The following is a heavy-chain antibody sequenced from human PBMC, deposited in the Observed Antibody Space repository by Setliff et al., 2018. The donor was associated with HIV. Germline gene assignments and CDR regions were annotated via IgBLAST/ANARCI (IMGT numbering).Heavy chain of an antibody. CDR2: IYYSGST. CDR3: ARHVARFDYDTGGYYVSHFDY. V-gene: IGHV4-61*01. CDR1: GGSVGSGSYY. D-gene: IGHD3-22*01. J-gene: IGHJ4*02. Sequence: KASETLSLTCSVSGGSVGSGSYYWSWIRQSPGKGLEWLGYIYYSGSTTYNPSLKSRVTMSIDTSKNPCSVRLSSGSAADTAVYFCARHVARFDYDTGGYYVSHFDYWGQGTQVTVSS.